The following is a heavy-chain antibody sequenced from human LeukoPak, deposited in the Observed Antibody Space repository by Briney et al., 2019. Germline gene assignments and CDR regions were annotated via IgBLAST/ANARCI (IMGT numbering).Heavy chain of an antibody. CDR1: GFTFSSYS. CDR2: ISSSSSYI. Sequence: GGSLRLSCAASGFTFSSYSMSWVRQAPGKGLEWVSSISSSSSYIYYADSVKGRFNISRDNAKNSLYLQMNSLRAEDTAVYYCARDYYDSSGHDYWGQGTLVTVSS. J-gene: IGHJ4*02. CDR3: ARDYYDSSGHDY. D-gene: IGHD3-22*01. V-gene: IGHV3-21*01.